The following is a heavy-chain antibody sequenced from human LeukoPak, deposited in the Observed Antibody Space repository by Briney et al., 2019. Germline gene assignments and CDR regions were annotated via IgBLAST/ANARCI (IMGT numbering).Heavy chain of an antibody. J-gene: IGHJ4*02. CDR2: IKQDGSEK. Sequence: GGSLRLSCGASGFTFSSNWMTWVRQAPGKGLEWVANIKQDGSEKYYVDSVKGRFTISRDNAKNSLYLQMSSLRAEDTAVYYCTRNRAGYYYFPLDCWGQGTLVTVSS. D-gene: IGHD3-22*01. V-gene: IGHV3-7*01. CDR3: TRNRAGYYYFPLDC. CDR1: GFTFSSNW.